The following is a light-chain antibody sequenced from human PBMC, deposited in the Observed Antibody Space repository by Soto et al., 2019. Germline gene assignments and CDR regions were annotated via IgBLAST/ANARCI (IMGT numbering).Light chain of an antibody. CDR3: YTYAGGSTYL. V-gene: IGLV2-23*01. Sequence: QSALTQPASVSGSPGQSITISCTGTSSDVGSYSLLSWYQHHPGKAPKLIIYEDIKGPSGVSNRFSGSKSGNTASLRISGLQAEDEADYYCYTYAGGSTYLFGTGT. J-gene: IGLJ1*01. CDR2: EDI. CDR1: SSDVGSYSL.